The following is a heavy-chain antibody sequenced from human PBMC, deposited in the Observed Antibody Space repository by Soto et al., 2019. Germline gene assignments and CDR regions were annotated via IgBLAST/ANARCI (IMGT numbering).Heavy chain of an antibody. D-gene: IGHD5-18*01. CDR2: INAGNGNT. Sequence: QVQLVQSGAEVKKPGASEKVSCKASGDTFTSYAMHWVRQAPGQRLEWMGWINAGNGNTKYSQKFQGRVTITRDTSASTAYMELSSLRSEDTAVYYCARESGYSYGYLYWFDPWGQGTLVTVSS. V-gene: IGHV1-3*01. J-gene: IGHJ5*02. CDR3: ARESGYSYGYLYWFDP. CDR1: GDTFTSYA.